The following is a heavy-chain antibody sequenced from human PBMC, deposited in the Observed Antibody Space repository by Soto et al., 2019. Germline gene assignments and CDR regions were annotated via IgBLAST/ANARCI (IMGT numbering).Heavy chain of an antibody. Sequence: GESLKISCTASGYAFTSYWIAWVRQMPGKGLEWMGIIYPGDSDTRYSPSFQGQVTISVDKSITTAYLQWSSLKASDTAMYYCARGYCTTTICDPWFDPWGQGTLVTVSS. J-gene: IGHJ5*02. V-gene: IGHV5-51*01. D-gene: IGHD2-2*01. CDR1: GYAFTSYW. CDR2: IYPGDSDT. CDR3: ARGYCTTTICDPWFDP.